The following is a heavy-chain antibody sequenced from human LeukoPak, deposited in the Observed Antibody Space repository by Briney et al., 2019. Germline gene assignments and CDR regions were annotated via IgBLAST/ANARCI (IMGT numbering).Heavy chain of an antibody. Sequence: PSETLSLTCTVSNGSIRSHFWTWVRQPPGKGLEWIGYIHYSGSTNYNPSLKSRVTISVDTSKNQFSLKLSSVTAADTAVYYCAREARSIAARYYYYYYMDVWGKGTTVTVSS. CDR3: AREARSIAARYYYYYYMDV. D-gene: IGHD6-6*01. J-gene: IGHJ6*03. V-gene: IGHV4-59*11. CDR2: IHYSGST. CDR1: NGSIRSHF.